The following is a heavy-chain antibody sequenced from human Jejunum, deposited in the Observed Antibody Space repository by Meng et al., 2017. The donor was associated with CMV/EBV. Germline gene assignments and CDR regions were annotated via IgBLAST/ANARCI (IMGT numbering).Heavy chain of an antibody. D-gene: IGHD1-26*01. V-gene: IGHV3-23*01. CDR1: GFTLGRFA. J-gene: IGHJ4*02. CDR2: ISGSGGNA. Sequence: AAGFTLGRFAMSWVRQAPGKGLEWVSAISGSGGNAYYADSVKGRFTISRDNSKNTLHLQMNSLRAEDTAIYYCATWLEGAVPDFDYWGQGTLVTVSS. CDR3: ATWLEGAVPDFDY.